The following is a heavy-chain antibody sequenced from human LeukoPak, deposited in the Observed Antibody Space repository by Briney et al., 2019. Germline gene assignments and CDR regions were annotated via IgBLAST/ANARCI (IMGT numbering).Heavy chain of an antibody. V-gene: IGHV1-2*02. CDR2: INTNSGGT. CDR1: GYTLTAYY. D-gene: IGHD3-3*01. CDR3: ARGKTQGDFWSGYSYTDAFDI. J-gene: IGHJ3*02. Sequence: AAVKVSSKASGYTLTAYYMHSVRQTPGQAREWMGWINTNSGGTNNAQKFQGRVTMTRDTAISTAYMELSRLRSDDTAVYYCARGKTQGDFWSGYSYTDAFDIWGQGTMVTVSS.